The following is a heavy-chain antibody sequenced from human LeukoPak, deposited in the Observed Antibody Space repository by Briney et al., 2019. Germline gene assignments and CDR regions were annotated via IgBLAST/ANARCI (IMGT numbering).Heavy chain of an antibody. CDR1: GFTFSIYW. CDR3: ARRWKLSLDV. J-gene: IGHJ6*02. Sequence: GGSLRLSCAASGFTFSIYWMTWVRQAPGKGLEWVANIKEDGSVKYYVDSVKGQFTISRDNAKKSLYLQMNNLRGEDTAVYFCARRWKLSLDVWGQGTTVTASS. CDR2: IKEDGSVK. V-gene: IGHV3-7*01. D-gene: IGHD5-24*01.